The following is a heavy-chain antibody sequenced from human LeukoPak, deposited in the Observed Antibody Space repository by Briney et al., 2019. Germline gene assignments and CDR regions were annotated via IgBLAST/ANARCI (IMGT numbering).Heavy chain of an antibody. Sequence: GGSLTLSCGASGFTFSRSAMNWVRQAPGKGLEWVAAISGNGVAAYYADSAKGRFNISRDNTNNTLFLQMNSLRTEDTAIYYCVKDAYYLDSSTYLIPFDFWGQGTLVPVSS. J-gene: IGHJ4*02. CDR1: GFTFSRSA. D-gene: IGHD3-22*01. V-gene: IGHV3-23*01. CDR2: ISGNGVAA. CDR3: VKDAYYLDSSTYLIPFDF.